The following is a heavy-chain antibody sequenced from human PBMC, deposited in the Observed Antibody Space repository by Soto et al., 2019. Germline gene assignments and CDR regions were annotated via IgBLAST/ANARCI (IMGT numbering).Heavy chain of an antibody. J-gene: IGHJ6*03. CDR3: ARGRYCSSTSCPRGYYYYMDV. V-gene: IGHV4-34*01. Sequence: QVQLQQWGAGLLKPSETLSLTCAVYGGSFSGYYWSWIRQPPGKGLEWIGEINHSGSTNYNPSLNSRVTISVDTSKNQFSLKLSSVTAADTAVYYCARGRYCSSTSCPRGYYYYMDVWGKGTTVTVSS. CDR1: GGSFSGYY. CDR2: INHSGST. D-gene: IGHD2-2*01.